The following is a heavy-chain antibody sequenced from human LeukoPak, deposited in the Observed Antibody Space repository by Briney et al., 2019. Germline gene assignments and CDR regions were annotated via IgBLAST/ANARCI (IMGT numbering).Heavy chain of an antibody. J-gene: IGHJ4*02. CDR2: IYFSGRT. V-gene: IGHV4-39*07. CDR3: ARGGSYWDS. D-gene: IGHD3-10*01. Sequence: SETLPLTCTVSGGSIRITSYYWGCIRQSPGREPEWIGSIYFSGRTHYNPSLESRVTISVETSNNQFSLRLSSVTAADTAVYYCARGGSYWDSWGQGTLVTVSS. CDR1: GGSIRITSYY.